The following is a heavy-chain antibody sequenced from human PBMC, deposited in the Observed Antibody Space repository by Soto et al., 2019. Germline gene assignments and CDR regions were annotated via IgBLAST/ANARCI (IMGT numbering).Heavy chain of an antibody. CDR3: ARRHCSGGSCYWFDP. Sequence: PSETLSLTCTVSGGSISSSIYYWGWIRQPPGKGLEWIGTIYYTGSPDYSPSLKSRVTISVDTAKNQFSLKLSSVTAADTAVYYCARRHCSGGSCYWFDPWGQGTLVTVSS. D-gene: IGHD2-15*01. V-gene: IGHV4-39*01. CDR1: GGSISSSIYY. J-gene: IGHJ5*02. CDR2: IYYTGSP.